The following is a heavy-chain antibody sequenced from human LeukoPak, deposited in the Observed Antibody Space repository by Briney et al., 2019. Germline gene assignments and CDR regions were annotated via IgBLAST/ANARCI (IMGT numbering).Heavy chain of an antibody. CDR1: GFTFNISA. Sequence: PGGSLRLSCGASGFTFNISAINWVRQAPGKGLEWVSSISASGSGTFYADYVKGRFAISRDNSRNTVFLLMNTLRAEDTAIYYCAKVTSDCSTTSCFLPYAFDFWGQGTMVTVSS. J-gene: IGHJ3*01. CDR2: ISASGSGT. D-gene: IGHD2-2*01. CDR3: AKVTSDCSTTSCFLPYAFDF. V-gene: IGHV3-23*01.